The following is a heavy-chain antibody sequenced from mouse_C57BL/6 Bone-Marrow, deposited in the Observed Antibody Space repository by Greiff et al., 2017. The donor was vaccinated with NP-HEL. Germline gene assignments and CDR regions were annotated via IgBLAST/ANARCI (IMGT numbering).Heavy chain of an antibody. D-gene: IGHD1-1*02. CDR3: ARWGGKGAMDY. Sequence: VQLQQSGPELVKPGASVKISCKASGYTFTDYYMNWVKQSHGKSLEWIGDINPNNGGTRYNQKFKGKATLTVDKSSSTAYMELRSLTSEDSAVYYCARWGGKGAMDYWGQGTSVTVSS. J-gene: IGHJ4*01. CDR1: GYTFTDYY. CDR2: INPNNGGT. V-gene: IGHV1-26*01.